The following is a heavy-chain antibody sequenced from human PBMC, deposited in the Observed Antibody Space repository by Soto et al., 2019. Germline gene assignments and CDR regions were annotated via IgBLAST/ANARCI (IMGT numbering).Heavy chain of an antibody. J-gene: IGHJ6*02. CDR2: ISSSSSYI. V-gene: IGHV3-21*01. D-gene: IGHD3-10*01. CDR1: GFTFSSYS. CDR3: ARAAVVLLWFGESNYGMDV. Sequence: GGSLRLSCAASGFTFSSYSMNWVRQAPGKGLEWVSSISSSSSYIYYADSVKGRFTISRDNAKNSLYLQMNSLRAEDTAVYYCARAAVVLLWFGESNYGMDVWGQGTTVTVSS.